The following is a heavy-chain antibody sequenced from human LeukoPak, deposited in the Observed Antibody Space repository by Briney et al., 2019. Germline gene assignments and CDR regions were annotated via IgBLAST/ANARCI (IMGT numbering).Heavy chain of an antibody. CDR2: INPNSGGT. J-gene: IGHJ3*02. CDR3: ARAGTDGYDSYALSAFDI. V-gene: IGHV1-2*02. D-gene: IGHD5-12*01. Sequence: ASVKVSCKASGYTFTGYYMHWVRQAPGQGLEWMGWINPNSGGTNYAQKFQGRVTMTRDTSISTAYMELSRLRSDDTAVYYCARAGTDGYDSYALSAFDIWGQGTMVTVSS. CDR1: GYTFTGYY.